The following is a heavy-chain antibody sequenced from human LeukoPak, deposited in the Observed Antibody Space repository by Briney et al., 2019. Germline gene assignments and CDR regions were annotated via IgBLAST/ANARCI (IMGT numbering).Heavy chain of an antibody. D-gene: IGHD6-19*01. CDR2: ISSSSTYI. CDR1: GFTFSSYS. V-gene: IGHV3-21*01. Sequence: GGSLRLSCAASGFTFSSYSMDWVRQAPGKGLEWVSSISSSSTYIHYADSVKGRFTISRDNAKKSLYLQMNSLRAEDTAVYYCATMASVAVAMYWGQGTLVTVSS. CDR3: ATMASVAVAMY. J-gene: IGHJ4*02.